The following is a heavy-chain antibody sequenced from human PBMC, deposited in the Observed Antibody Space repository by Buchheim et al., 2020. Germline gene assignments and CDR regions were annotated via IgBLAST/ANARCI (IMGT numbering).Heavy chain of an antibody. CDR3: ATYHWNDAMVPYYVDY. J-gene: IGHJ4*02. CDR2: INPNSGGT. D-gene: IGHD1-20*01. V-gene: IGHV1-2*02. CDR1: GYTFTGYY. Sequence: QVQLVQSGAEVKKPGASVKVSCKASGYTFTGYYMHWVRQAPGQGLEWMGWINPNSGGTNYAQKFQGRVTMTRDTSISTAYMQRSKLGSDAAAVYYCATYHWNDAMVPYYVDYWGQGTL.